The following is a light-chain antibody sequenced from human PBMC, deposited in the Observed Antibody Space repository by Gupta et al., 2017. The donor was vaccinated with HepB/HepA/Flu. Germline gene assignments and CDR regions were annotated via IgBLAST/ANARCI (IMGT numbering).Light chain of an antibody. CDR3: CSYAGSTTPVV. CDR2: EVS. CDR1: SSDVGSYNL. J-gene: IGLJ2*01. Sequence: QSALTQPAPVSGSPVQPLTTSCTCTSSDVGSYNLVSWYQQHPGKAPKLMIYEVSKRPSGVSNRFSGSKSGNTASLTISGLQAEDEADYYCCSYAGSTTPVVFGGGTKLTVL. V-gene: IGLV2-23*02.